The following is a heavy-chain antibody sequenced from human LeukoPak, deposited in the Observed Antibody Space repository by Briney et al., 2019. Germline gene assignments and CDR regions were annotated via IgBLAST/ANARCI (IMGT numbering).Heavy chain of an antibody. Sequence: ASVKVSCKASGYTFTGYYMHWVRQAPGQGLEWMGWINPNSGGTNYAQKFQGRVTMTRDTSISTAYMELSRLRSDDTAVYYCARVVTRSFTVFDYWGQGTLVTVSS. J-gene: IGHJ4*02. CDR2: INPNSGGT. V-gene: IGHV1-2*02. CDR1: GYTFTGYY. CDR3: ARVVTRSFTVFDY. D-gene: IGHD4-17*01.